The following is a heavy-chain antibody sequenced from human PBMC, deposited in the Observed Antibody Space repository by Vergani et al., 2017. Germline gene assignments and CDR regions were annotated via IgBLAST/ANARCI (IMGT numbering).Heavy chain of an antibody. V-gene: IGHV1-2*02. CDR1: GGTFSSYT. CDR3: ARERRVVAAMALHY. CDR2: INPNSGGT. J-gene: IGHJ4*02. Sequence: QVQLVQSGAEVKKPGSSVKVSCKASGGTFSSYTISWVRQAPGQGLEWMGRINPNSGGTNYAQKFQGRVTMTRDTSISTAYMELSRLRSDDTAVYYCARERRVVAAMALHYWGQGTLVTVSS. D-gene: IGHD2-15*01.